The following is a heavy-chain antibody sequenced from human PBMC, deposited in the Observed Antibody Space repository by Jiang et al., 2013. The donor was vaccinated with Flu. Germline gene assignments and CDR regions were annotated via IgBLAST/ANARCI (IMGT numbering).Heavy chain of an antibody. J-gene: IGHJ3*02. CDR3: ARGTIRQYYSGSTSSTFDK. V-gene: IGHV4-59*01. CDR2: INFSGNT. D-gene: IGHD6-13*01. CDR1: GASMNNYY. Sequence: VQLVESGPGLVKPSETLSLTCTFSGASMNNYYWNWIRQPPGKSLEWIGYINFSGNTDYNPSLRSRVTMSVDTSKMQFSXRLRSVTAADTALYYCARGTIRQYYSGSTSSTFDKWGQGTLVTVSS.